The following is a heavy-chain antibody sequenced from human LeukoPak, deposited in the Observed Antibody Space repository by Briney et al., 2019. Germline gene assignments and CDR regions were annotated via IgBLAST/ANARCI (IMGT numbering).Heavy chain of an antibody. Sequence: ASVKVSCKASGYTFTGYYMHWVRQAPGQGLEWMGWISAYNGNTNYAQKLQGRVTMTTDTSTSTAYMELRSLRSDDTAVYYCARDAQPKYYDSSGYYYRWGQGTLVTVSS. CDR2: ISAYNGNT. CDR3: ARDAQPKYYDSSGYYYR. D-gene: IGHD3-22*01. CDR1: GYTFTGYY. V-gene: IGHV1-18*04. J-gene: IGHJ4*02.